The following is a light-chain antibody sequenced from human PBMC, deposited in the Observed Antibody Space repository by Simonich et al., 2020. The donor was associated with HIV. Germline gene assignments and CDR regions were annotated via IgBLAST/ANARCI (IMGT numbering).Light chain of an antibody. CDR3: QQYNNWPT. J-gene: IGKJ4*01. Sequence: EIVMTQSPATLSVSPEDKATLSCMASQSFSSNLALYQQKPGQAPRLLIYGASTRASGIPARFSGSGSGTEFTLTISSMQSEDFALYYCQQYNNWPTFGGGTKVEI. CDR2: GAS. CDR1: QSFSSN. V-gene: IGKV3-15*01.